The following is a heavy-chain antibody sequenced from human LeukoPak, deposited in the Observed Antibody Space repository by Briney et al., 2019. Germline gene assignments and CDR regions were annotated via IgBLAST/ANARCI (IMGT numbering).Heavy chain of an antibody. CDR2: ISSSSTYI. CDR3: ARHTASSWSDWFDP. D-gene: IGHD6-13*01. V-gene: IGHV3-21*01. CDR1: GFTFSNYN. Sequence: GGSLRLSFAASGFTFSNYNMNWVRPAPGKGLEWVSYISSSSTYIYYADSVKGRFTISRDNAKNSLYLQMNSLRAEDTAVYYCARHTASSWSDWFDPWGQGTLVTVSS. J-gene: IGHJ5*02.